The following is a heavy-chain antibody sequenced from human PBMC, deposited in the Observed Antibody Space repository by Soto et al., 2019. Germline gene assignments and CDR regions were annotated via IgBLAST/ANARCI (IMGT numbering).Heavy chain of an antibody. D-gene: IGHD3-16*02. J-gene: IGHJ6*02. CDR2: VHNSGYT. Sequence: PSETLSLTCTVSGGSVSSGSFHWSWIRQPPGKGLEWIGFVHNSGYTDYNPSLKGRVTISGDTSNNQFSLKLTAVTTADTAVYYCAREGGGIPYYGMDVWGRGTTVTVS. CDR1: GGSVSSGSFH. CDR3: AREGGGIPYYGMDV. V-gene: IGHV4-61*01.